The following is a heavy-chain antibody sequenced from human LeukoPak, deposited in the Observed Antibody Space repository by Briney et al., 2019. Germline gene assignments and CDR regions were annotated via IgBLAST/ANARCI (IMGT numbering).Heavy chain of an antibody. V-gene: IGHV4-61*02. CDR2: IYTCGST. J-gene: IGHJ4*02. D-gene: IGHD2-2*01. CDR1: GGSISSSSYY. CDR3: AREGYCSSTSCPDY. Sequence: PSETLSLTCTVSGGSISSSSYYWSWIRQPAGKGLEWIGRIYTCGSTNYNPSLKSRVTISVDTSKNQFSLKLSSVTAADTAVYYCAREGYCSSTSCPDYWGQGTLVTVSS.